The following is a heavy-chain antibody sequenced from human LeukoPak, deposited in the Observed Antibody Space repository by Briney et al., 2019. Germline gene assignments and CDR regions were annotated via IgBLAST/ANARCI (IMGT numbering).Heavy chain of an antibody. Sequence: GGSLRLSCAASGFTFSSYAMSWVRQAPGKGLEWVSAISGSGGNTYFADSVKGRFTISRDNSKNTLYLQMNSLRAEDTAVYYCAKVGPSLVRGLIRGGARYYYNYMDVWGKGTTVTISS. V-gene: IGHV3-23*01. CDR1: GFTFSSYA. CDR3: AKVGPSLVRGLIRGGARYYYNYMDV. D-gene: IGHD3-10*01. J-gene: IGHJ6*03. CDR2: ISGSGGNT.